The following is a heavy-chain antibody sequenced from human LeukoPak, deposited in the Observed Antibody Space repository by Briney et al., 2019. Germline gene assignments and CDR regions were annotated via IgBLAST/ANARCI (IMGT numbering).Heavy chain of an antibody. CDR2: IIPIFGTA. CDR1: GGTFSSYA. CDR3: ARGYSYGHYFDY. V-gene: IGHV1-69*01. D-gene: IGHD5-18*01. Sequence: SVKVSCKASGGTFSSYAISWVRQAPGQGLEWMGGIIPIFGTANYAQKFQGRVTITADESTSTAYMELSSLRSEDTAVYYCARGYSYGHYFDYWGQGTLVTVSS. J-gene: IGHJ4*02.